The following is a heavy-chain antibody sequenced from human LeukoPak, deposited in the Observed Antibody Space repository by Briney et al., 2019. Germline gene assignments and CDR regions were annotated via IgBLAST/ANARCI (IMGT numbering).Heavy chain of an antibody. CDR2: IYPGDSDT. J-gene: IGHJ4*02. CDR3: ARLYRGYTENFDY. CDR1: GFNFASYW. D-gene: IGHD3-16*02. V-gene: IGHV5-51*01. Sequence: GESLQISCKGSGFNFASYWIAWVRQLPGKGLEWMGIIYPGDSDTRYSPSFQGQVTISADKSISTAYLQWSSLKASDTAMYYCARLYRGYTENFDYWGQGTLVTVSS.